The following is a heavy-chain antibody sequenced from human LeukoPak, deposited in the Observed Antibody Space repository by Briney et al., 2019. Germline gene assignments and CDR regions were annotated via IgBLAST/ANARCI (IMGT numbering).Heavy chain of an antibody. CDR2: VKSKVDGETI. CDR3: TTYGSSAP. D-gene: IGHD6-6*01. CDR1: GFTFSHVW. V-gene: IGHV3-15*01. J-gene: IGHJ4*02. Sequence: GGSLRLSCAASGFTFSHVWMSWVRQAPGKGLEWVGRVKSKVDGETIDYAAPVKGRFTISRDDSINTLYLQMNSLKTEDTAVYYRTTYGSSAPWGQGTLVTVSS.